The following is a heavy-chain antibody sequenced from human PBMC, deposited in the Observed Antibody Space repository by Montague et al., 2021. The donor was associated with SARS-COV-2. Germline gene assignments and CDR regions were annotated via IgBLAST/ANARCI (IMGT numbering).Heavy chain of an antibody. CDR2: IYYSGRT. V-gene: IGHV4-59*01. CDR3: ARGGYVPDAFDI. Sequence: SETLSLTCTVSGGSISSYYWSWIRQPPGKGLEWIGYIYYSGRTNYNPSRRSRVTISLDTSKNQFSLKLNSVTAADTAVYYCARGGYVPDAFDIWGQGTMVTVSS. CDR1: GGSISSYY. D-gene: IGHD3-10*02. J-gene: IGHJ3*02.